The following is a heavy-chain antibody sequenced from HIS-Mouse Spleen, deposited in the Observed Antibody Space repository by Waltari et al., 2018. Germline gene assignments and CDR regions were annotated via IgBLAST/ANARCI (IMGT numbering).Heavy chain of an antibody. CDR2: LYWNDDK. Sequence: QITLKESGPTLVKPTQTLTLTCTFSGFSLSTSGVGVGWFRQPPGTALEWLALLYWNDDKRYSPSLKSRLTITKDTSKNQVVLTMTNMDPVDTATYYCAHRQDDFWSGYHWGYFDYWGQGTLVTVSS. D-gene: IGHD3-3*01. J-gene: IGHJ4*02. V-gene: IGHV2-5*01. CDR3: AHRQDDFWSGYHWGYFDY. CDR1: GFSLSTSGVG.